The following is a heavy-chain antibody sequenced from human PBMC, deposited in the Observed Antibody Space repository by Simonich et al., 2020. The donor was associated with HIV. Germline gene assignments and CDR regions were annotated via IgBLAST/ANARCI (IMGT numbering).Heavy chain of an antibody. J-gene: IGHJ4*02. CDR3: AKDRYSSSSGSFDY. V-gene: IGHV3-9*03. Sequence: EVQLVESGGGLVQPGRSLRLSCAASGFTFDDYAMHWVRQDPGKGLEWVSENSWNIGSIGYADSVKGRFTISRDNAKNSLYLQMNSLRAEDMALYYCAKDRYSSSSGSFDYWGQGTLVTVSS. D-gene: IGHD6-6*01. CDR1: GFTFDDYA. CDR2: NSWNIGSI.